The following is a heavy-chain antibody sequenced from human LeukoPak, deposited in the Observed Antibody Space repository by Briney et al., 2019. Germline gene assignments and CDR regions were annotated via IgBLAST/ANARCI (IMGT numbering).Heavy chain of an antibody. CDR3: ARDSFVDTAMVGAAYRVFDY. CDR1: ELSIIMYC. J-gene: IGHJ4*02. D-gene: IGHD5-18*01. Sequence: SDALPLNGIGSELSIIMYCWDWIGQPAGKGLEWIGRIYRSWSTNYNPSLKTRVTMSLDTSKNQFSLNLYSVTAADTAVYFCARDSFVDTAMVGAAYRVFDYWGQGSLVTVSS. V-gene: IGHV4-4*07. CDR2: IYRSWST.